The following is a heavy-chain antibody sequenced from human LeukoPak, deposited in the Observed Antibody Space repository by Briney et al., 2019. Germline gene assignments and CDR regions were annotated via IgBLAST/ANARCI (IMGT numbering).Heavy chain of an antibody. J-gene: IGHJ5*02. Sequence: GGSMRLSCAASGFTVSGSYLSWFRQPPGKGLEWVSSIYRSDNTNYADSVEGRFTISRDNSKNTLYLQMNSLRAEDTAVYYCARDLKGSSGFDPWGQGTLVTVSS. V-gene: IGHV3-66*01. CDR1: GFTVSGSY. CDR2: IYRSDNT. D-gene: IGHD6-25*01. CDR3: ARDLKGSSGFDP.